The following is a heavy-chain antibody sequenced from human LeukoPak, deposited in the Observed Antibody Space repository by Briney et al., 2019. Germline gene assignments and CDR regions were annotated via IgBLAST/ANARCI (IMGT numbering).Heavy chain of an antibody. J-gene: IGHJ4*02. CDR2: ISGSGGSI. D-gene: IGHD2-21*02. CDR1: GFTFSSLT. Sequence: GGSLRLSCAASGFTFSSLTMTWVRQAPGKGLEWVSAISGSGGSIYYAGSVKGRFTISRDNSKNTLYLQMNSLRAEDTALYYCAKERAYCGRGCYYLLDYWGQGTLVTVSS. CDR3: AKERAYCGRGCYYLLDY. V-gene: IGHV3-23*01.